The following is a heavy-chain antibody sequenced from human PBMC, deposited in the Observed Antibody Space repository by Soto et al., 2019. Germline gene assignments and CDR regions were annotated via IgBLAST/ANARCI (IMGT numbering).Heavy chain of an antibody. V-gene: IGHV3-64*01. CDR3: ARRARPDFYYMDV. D-gene: IGHD6-6*01. CDR2: ISSNGVGT. Sequence: EVQLAESGGGLAQPGGSLRLSCAASGFTLSGYAMDWVRQAPGTGLEYVSGISSNGVGTYYANSVQGRFTISRDNSKNTVYLQMGSLRPEDMAVYYCARRARPDFYYMDVCGKGTTVTVSS. J-gene: IGHJ6*03. CDR1: GFTLSGYA.